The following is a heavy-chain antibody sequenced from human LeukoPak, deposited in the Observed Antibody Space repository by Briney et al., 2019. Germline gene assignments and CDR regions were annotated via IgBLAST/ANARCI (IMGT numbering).Heavy chain of an antibody. CDR1: GGSISSSSHY. CDR3: ARQSVRALSWFDP. CDR2: IYYSGST. V-gene: IGHV4-39*01. D-gene: IGHD3-10*01. Sequence: SETLSLTCTVSGGSISSSSHYWGWIRQPPGKGLEWIGSIYYSGSTYYNPSLKSRVTISVDTSKNQFSLKLSSVTAADTAVYYCARQSVRALSWFDPWGQGTLVTVSS. J-gene: IGHJ5*02.